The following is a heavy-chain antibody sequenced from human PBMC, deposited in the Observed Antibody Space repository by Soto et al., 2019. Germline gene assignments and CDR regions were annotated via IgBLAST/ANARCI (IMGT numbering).Heavy chain of an antibody. CDR2: IIPIFGTA. V-gene: IGHV1-69*12. D-gene: IGHD3-10*01. CDR1: GGTFSSYA. J-gene: IGHJ6*02. CDR3: ARVPMVWGAQDYYYYFGMDV. Sequence: QVQLVQSGAEVKKPGSSVKVSCKAPGGTFSSYAISWVRQAPGQGLEWMGGIIPIFGTANYAQKFQGRVTITADESTSTAYMELSSLKSEDMAVYYCARVPMVWGAQDYYYYFGMDVGGQGTRVTVSS.